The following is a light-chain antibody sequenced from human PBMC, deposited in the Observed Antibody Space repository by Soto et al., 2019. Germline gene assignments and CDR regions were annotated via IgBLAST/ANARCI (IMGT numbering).Light chain of an antibody. V-gene: IGLV1-40*01. CDR2: GNT. CDR3: QTYDSSLSGLDV. CDR1: SSNIGAGCD. Sequence: QSVLTQPPSISGAPGQRVTISCTGSSSNIGAGCDVHWYHQLPGTAPKLRIYGNTNRPSGVPDRFSGSKSGTSASLAIAGLQTEDEGDYYCQTYDSSLSGLDVFGSGTKATVL. J-gene: IGLJ1*01.